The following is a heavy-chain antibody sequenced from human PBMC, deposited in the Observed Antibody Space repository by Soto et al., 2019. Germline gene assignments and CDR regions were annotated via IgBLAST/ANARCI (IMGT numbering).Heavy chain of an antibody. CDR2: ISSSNYI. CDR3: AKDEYYYSRSGYYIFDS. J-gene: IGHJ4*02. Sequence: GGSLRLSCAASGFTFSSYSMNWVRQAPGKGLEWVSSISSSNYIYYADSVKGRFTISRDNAKNSLYLQMNSLRPEDTALYYCAKDEYYYSRSGYYIFDSWGQGTLVTVSS. CDR1: GFTFSSYS. D-gene: IGHD3-22*01. V-gene: IGHV3-21*01.